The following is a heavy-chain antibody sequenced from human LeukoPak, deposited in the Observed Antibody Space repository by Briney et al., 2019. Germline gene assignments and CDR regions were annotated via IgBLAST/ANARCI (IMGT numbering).Heavy chain of an antibody. CDR3: ARGRDGYNFLNRGEYYYFDY. J-gene: IGHJ4*02. CDR1: GGSFSGYY. V-gene: IGHV4-34*01. Sequence: SETLSLTCAVYGGSFSGYYWTWIRQPPGKGLEWIGEINHSGSTNFNPSLKNRVTISVDTSKNQFSLRLNSVTAADTAVYYCARGRDGYNFLNRGEYYYFDYWGQGTLVTVSS. CDR2: INHSGST. D-gene: IGHD5-24*01.